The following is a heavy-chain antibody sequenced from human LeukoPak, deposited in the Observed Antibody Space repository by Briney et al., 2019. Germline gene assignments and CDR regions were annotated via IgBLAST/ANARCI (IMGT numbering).Heavy chain of an antibody. CDR2: IYNGGAT. D-gene: IGHD1-26*01. CDR1: GFIVSNYY. CDR3: AKCWWELQRGDY. J-gene: IGHJ4*02. Sequence: GGSLRLSCAASGFIVSNYYMNWVRQAPGKGLECVSVIYNGGATYYADSVKGRFTISRDNSKNTLYLQMNSLRAEDTAVYYCAKCWWELQRGDYWGQGTLVTVSS. V-gene: IGHV3-53*01.